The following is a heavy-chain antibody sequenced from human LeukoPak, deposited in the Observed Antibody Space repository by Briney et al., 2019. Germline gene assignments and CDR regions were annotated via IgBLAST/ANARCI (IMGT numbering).Heavy chain of an antibody. Sequence: ASVKVSCKASGGTFSSYAISWVRQAPGQGLEWMGRIIPIFGIANYAQKFQGRVTITADKSTSTAYMELSSLRSEDTAVYYCARGDGDYVFPDYWGQGTLVTVSS. CDR1: GGTFSSYA. J-gene: IGHJ4*02. CDR2: IIPIFGIA. CDR3: ARGDGDYVFPDY. V-gene: IGHV1-69*04. D-gene: IGHD4-17*01.